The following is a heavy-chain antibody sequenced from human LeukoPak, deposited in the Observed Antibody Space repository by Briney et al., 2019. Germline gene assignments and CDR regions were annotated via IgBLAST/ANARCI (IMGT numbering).Heavy chain of an antibody. CDR1: GGSISSYY. D-gene: IGHD3-22*01. V-gene: IGHV4-34*01. Sequence: SETLSLTCTVSGGSISSYYWSWIRQPPGKGLEWIGEINHSGSTNYNPSLKSRVTISVDTSKNQFSLKLSSVTAADTAVYYCARPTDSSGYYDAFDIWGQGTMVTVSS. J-gene: IGHJ3*02. CDR3: ARPTDSSGYYDAFDI. CDR2: INHSGST.